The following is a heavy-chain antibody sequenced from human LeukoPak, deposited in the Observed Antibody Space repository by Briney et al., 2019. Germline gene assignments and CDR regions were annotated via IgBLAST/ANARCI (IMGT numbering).Heavy chain of an antibody. D-gene: IGHD3-10*01. V-gene: IGHV4-61*01. J-gene: IGHJ4*02. CDR3: ARYYYGSGSYQYYFDY. CDR2: IYYSGST. Sequence: SETLSLTCTVSGGSVSSGSYYWSWIRQPPGKGLEWVGYIYYSGSTNYNPSLKSRVTISVDTSKNQFSLKLSSVAAADTAVYYCARYYYGSGSYQYYFDYWGRGTLVTVSS. CDR1: GGSVSSGSYY.